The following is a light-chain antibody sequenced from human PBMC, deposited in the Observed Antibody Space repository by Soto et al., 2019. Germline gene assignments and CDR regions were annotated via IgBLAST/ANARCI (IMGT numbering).Light chain of an antibody. V-gene: IGLV2-14*03. Sequence: QSVLTQPASVSGSPGQSIAISCTGTSSDVGAYNFVSWYQHHPGKAPKLLLYDVSDRASGVSDRFSGSRSGNTASLTISALQAEDEADYYCCSYAGSNIHYVFGTGTKLTVL. J-gene: IGLJ1*01. CDR2: DVS. CDR1: SSDVGAYNF. CDR3: CSYAGSNIHYV.